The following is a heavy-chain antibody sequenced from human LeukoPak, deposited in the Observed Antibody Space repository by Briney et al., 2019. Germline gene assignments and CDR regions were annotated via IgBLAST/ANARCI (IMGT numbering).Heavy chain of an antibody. CDR2: IKQDGSEK. V-gene: IGHV3-7*01. J-gene: IGHJ4*02. CDR3: ARDKFGGTDY. CDR1: GFSFSSSW. Sequence: GGSQRLSCATSGFSFSSSWMSWARQAPGKGLEWVANIKQDGSEKYYVDSVKGRFTISRDNAKNSLYLQMNSLRVEDTAVYYCARDKFGGTDYWGQGTLVTVSS. D-gene: IGHD3-16*01.